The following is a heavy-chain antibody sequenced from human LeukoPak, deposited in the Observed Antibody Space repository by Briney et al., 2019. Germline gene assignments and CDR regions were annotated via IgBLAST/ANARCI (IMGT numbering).Heavy chain of an antibody. J-gene: IGHJ4*02. D-gene: IGHD3-10*01. CDR3: AKDQGGAGIDY. V-gene: IGHV3-21*01. Sequence: PGGSLRLSCAASGFIFDRFSVNWVRQAPGKGLEWVSSITTSSKPYYAGSGRGRFTISRDNSKNALFLQINSLRAEDTAVYYCAKDQGGAGIDYWGQGTLVTVSS. CDR2: ITTSSKP. CDR1: GFIFDRFS.